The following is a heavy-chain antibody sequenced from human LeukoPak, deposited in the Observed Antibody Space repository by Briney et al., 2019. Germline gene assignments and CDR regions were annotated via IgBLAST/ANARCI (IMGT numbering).Heavy chain of an antibody. Sequence: PSETLSLTCTVSGGSISSYYWSWIRQPPGKGLEWIGSIYYSGSTYYNPSLKSRVTISVDTSKNQFSLKLSSVTAADTAVYYCARRLPDGFGESWGQGTLVTVSS. D-gene: IGHD3-10*01. CDR1: GGSISSYY. J-gene: IGHJ5*02. CDR3: ARRLPDGFGES. CDR2: IYYSGST. V-gene: IGHV4-59*05.